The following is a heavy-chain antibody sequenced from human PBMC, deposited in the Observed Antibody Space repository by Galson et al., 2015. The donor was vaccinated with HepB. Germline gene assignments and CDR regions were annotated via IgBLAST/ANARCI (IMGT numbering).Heavy chain of an antibody. D-gene: IGHD1-14*01. CDR1: EYTFIDYH. V-gene: IGHV1-2*06. CDR3: ARGGDSNHHSGGWFDP. J-gene: IGHJ5*02. CDR2: ISPNSGAT. Sequence: SVKVSCKASEYTFIDYHIHWVRQAPGQGLEWMGRISPNSGATNYAQNFQGRVTMTRDTSVSTAYMELSSLRSDDTAVYFCARGGDSNHHSGGWFDPWGQGTLVTVSS.